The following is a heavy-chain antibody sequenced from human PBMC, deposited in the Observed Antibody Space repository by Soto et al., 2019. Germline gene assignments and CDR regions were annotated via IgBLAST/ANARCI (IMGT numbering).Heavy chain of an antibody. CDR2: MNPNNGAT. V-gene: IGHV1-8*01. CDR3: ARGYGSYFDY. D-gene: IGHD3-10*01. J-gene: IGHJ4*02. CDR1: GYTFTSYD. Sequence: QVQLVQSGAEVKKPGASVKVSCKPSGYTFTSYDINWVRQATGQGPEWMGWMNPNNGATGYAQKFQGRVTMTRDTSMTTAYMELSSLSSEDTAVYYCARGYGSYFDYWGQGSLVTVSS.